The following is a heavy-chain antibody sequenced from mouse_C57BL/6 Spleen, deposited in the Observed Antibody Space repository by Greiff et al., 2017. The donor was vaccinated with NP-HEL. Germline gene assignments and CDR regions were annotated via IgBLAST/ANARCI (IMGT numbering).Heavy chain of an antibody. CDR3: TRSLYYGSSPAWFAY. D-gene: IGHD1-1*01. CDR2: IDPETGGT. V-gene: IGHV1-15*01. J-gene: IGHJ3*01. CDR1: GYTFTDYE. Sequence: QVQLKQSGAELVRPGASVTLSCKASGYTFTDYEMHWVKQTPVHGLEWIGAIDPETGGTAYNQKFKGKAILTADKSSSTAYMELRSLTSEDSAVYYCTRSLYYGSSPAWFAYWGQGTLVTVSA.